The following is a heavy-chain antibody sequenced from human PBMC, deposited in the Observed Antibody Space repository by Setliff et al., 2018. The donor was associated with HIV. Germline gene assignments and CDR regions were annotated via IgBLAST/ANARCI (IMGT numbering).Heavy chain of an antibody. CDR1: GFTFDNAW. CDR2: MNSKTRGGAP. D-gene: IGHD3-10*01. CDR3: ARVEFTMVRGVN. J-gene: IGHJ4*02. V-gene: IGHV3-15*01. Sequence: PGGSLRLSCTVSGFTFDNAWMAWVRQAPGEGLEWVGHMNSKTRGGAPDYAAPVKGRFTISRDDSKNTFYLQMDSLKTEDTAVYYCARVEFTMVRGVNWGQGTLVTVSS.